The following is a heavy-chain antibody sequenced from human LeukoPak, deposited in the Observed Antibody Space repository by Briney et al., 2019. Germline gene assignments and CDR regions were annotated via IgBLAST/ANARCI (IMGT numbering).Heavy chain of an antibody. CDR1: GFFFSSYS. CDR2: ISTESDYI. D-gene: IGHD2-2*01. V-gene: IGHV3-21*01. Sequence: PGGSLRLSCAGSGFFFSSYSMNWVRQAPGKGLEWVSTISTESDYIYYADSVQGRFTISRDNAKNSLYLQMNSLRAEDTAVYYCAREYQVGPPPYYFDKWGQGTLVTVSS. J-gene: IGHJ4*02. CDR3: AREYQVGPPPYYFDK.